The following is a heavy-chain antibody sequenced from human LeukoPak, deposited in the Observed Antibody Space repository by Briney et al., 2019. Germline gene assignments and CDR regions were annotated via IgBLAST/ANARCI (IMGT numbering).Heavy chain of an antibody. Sequence: GGSLRLSCAASGFTFSSYSMNWVRQAPGKGLEWVSSISSSSSYIYYADSVKGRFTISRDNAKNSLYLQMNSLRAEDTAGYYCARDDTYDILTGYYRATDYWGQGTLVTVSS. CDR2: ISSSSSYI. V-gene: IGHV3-21*01. CDR1: GFTFSSYS. J-gene: IGHJ4*02. CDR3: ARDDTYDILTGYYRATDY. D-gene: IGHD3-9*01.